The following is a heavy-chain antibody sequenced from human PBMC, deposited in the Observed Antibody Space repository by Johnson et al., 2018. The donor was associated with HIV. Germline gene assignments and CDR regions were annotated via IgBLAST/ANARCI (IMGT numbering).Heavy chain of an antibody. Sequence: VQLVESGGGLIQPGGSLRLSCAASGFTFDDYGMNWVRQAPGKGLEWVSGINWNGGSTGYADSVKGRFTLSRDNAKNSLYLQMNSLRAEDTALYYCARDKYGVPSGTFDIWGQWTEVTVSS. CDR2: INWNGGST. CDR3: ARDKYGVPSGTFDI. CDR1: GFTFDDYG. D-gene: IGHD2-8*01. V-gene: IGHV3-20*04. J-gene: IGHJ3*02.